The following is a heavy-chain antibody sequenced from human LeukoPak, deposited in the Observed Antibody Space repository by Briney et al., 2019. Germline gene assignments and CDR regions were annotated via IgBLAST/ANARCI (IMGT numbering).Heavy chain of an antibody. J-gene: IGHJ4*02. V-gene: IGHV3-74*01. CDR2: INSDGINT. D-gene: IGHD5-18*01. Sequence: PLGCPRHSRVAPRFTSTDNSMSSIRPAPGKGLEWVSRINSDGINTSYADSVKGRFTISRDHAKNSLYLQMNSLRAEDTALYYCAKGLRGYSYAFDYWGQGTLVTVSS. CDR3: AKGLRGYSYAFDY. CDR1: RFTSTDNS.